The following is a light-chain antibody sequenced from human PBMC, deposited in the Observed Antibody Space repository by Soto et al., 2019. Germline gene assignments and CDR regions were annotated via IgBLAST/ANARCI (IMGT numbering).Light chain of an antibody. V-gene: IGKV3D-20*02. CDR3: QQRSKWPIT. CDR2: DAS. J-gene: IGKJ5*01. CDR1: QSVSSSY. Sequence: EIVLTQSPGTLSLSPGERATLSCRASQSVSSSYLAWYQQKPGQAPRLLIYDASNRATGIPARFSGSGSGTDFTLTISSLEPEDFAVYYCQQRSKWPITFGQGTRLEN.